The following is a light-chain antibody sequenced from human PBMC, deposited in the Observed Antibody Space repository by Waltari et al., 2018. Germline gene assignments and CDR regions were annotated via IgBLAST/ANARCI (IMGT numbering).Light chain of an antibody. Sequence: TVVIQEPSFSVSPGGPVTLTCGLCSGSVSVSHYSSWYQQTPGQPPRVLIYSTNTRSSGVPDRFSGSIRRNKAALTSAGAQADDEAAYYCVLYMSRDILFGGGTKLTVL. J-gene: IGLJ3*02. CDR3: VLYMSRDIL. CDR1: SGSVSVSHY. V-gene: IGLV8-61*01. CDR2: STN.